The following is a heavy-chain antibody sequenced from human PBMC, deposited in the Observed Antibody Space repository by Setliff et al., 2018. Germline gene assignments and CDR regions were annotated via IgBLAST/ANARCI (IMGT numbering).Heavy chain of an antibody. Sequence: ASVKVSCKASGFTFTNYGITWVRQAPGQGLEWMGWINNYNFNTNYPQKFLGRVTMTTDTSTSTASMELRSLTFDDTAMYYCARDLNRWFGEFAFDIWGQGTMVTVSS. V-gene: IGHV1-18*01. D-gene: IGHD3-10*01. CDR2: INNYNFNT. CDR3: ARDLNRWFGEFAFDI. CDR1: GFTFTNYG. J-gene: IGHJ3*02.